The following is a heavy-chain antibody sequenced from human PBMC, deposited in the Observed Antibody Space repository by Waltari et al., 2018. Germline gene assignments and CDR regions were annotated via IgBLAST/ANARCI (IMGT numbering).Heavy chain of an antibody. J-gene: IGHJ4*02. V-gene: IGHV4-4*02. CDR1: GGSISSSNW. Sequence: QVQLQESGPGLVKPSGTLSLTCAVSGGSISSSNWWSWVRQPPGKGLEWIGEIYHSGSTNYNPSLKCRVTISVDKSKNQFSLKLSSVTAADTAVYYCARDPGIAARPLDYWGQGTLVTVSS. CDR3: ARDPGIAARPLDY. D-gene: IGHD6-6*01. CDR2: IYHSGST.